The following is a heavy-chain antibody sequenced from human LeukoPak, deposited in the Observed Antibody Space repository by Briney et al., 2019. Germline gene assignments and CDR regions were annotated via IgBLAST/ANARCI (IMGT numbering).Heavy chain of an antibody. D-gene: IGHD1-14*01. Sequence: ASVKVSCKVSGYTLTELSMHWARQAPGKGLEWMGIINPSGGSTSYAQKFQGRVTMTRDTSTSTVYMELSSLRSEDTAVYYCARPLTGISAFDIWGQGTMVTVSS. CDR3: ARPLTGISAFDI. J-gene: IGHJ3*02. V-gene: IGHV1-46*01. CDR1: GYTLTELS. CDR2: INPSGGST.